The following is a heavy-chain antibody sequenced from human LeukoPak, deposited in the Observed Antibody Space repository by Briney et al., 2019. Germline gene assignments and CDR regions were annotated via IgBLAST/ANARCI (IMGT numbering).Heavy chain of an antibody. CDR3: ASLWYSSGWYFGY. V-gene: IGHV4-39*01. J-gene: IGHJ4*02. D-gene: IGHD6-19*01. Sequence: SETLSLTCTVSGGSISSSSYNWGWIRQPPGKGLEWIGSIYYSGSTYYNPSLKSRVTISVDTSKNQFSLKLSSVTAADTAVCYCASLWYSSGWYFGYWGQGTLVTVSS. CDR2: IYYSGST. CDR1: GGSISSSSYN.